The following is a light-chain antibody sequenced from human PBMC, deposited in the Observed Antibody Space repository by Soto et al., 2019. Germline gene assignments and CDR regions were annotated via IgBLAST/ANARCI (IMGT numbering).Light chain of an antibody. V-gene: IGKV3-20*01. Sequence: EIVLTQSPGTLSLSPGGRATLSCRASRSVSSSFLAWYQQKPGQAPRLLIYGASSRATGIADRFSGSGSGTDFTLTISRLEPEDFAVYYCQQYGSSPPLTFGGGTKVDIK. J-gene: IGKJ4*01. CDR2: GAS. CDR3: QQYGSSPPLT. CDR1: RSVSSSF.